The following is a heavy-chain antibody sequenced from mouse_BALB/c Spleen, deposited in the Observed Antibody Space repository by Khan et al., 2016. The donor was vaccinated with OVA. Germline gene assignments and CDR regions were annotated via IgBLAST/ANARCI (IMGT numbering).Heavy chain of an antibody. Sequence: VQLQQSGAELVKPGASVKLSCTASGYNIKDNYMHWVKQRPEQGLEWIGRIDPANGNTEYDPKFQGKATITADTPSNTAYLQLTSLTSEDTAVYYCARWPRGYWGQGPTLTVSS. CDR1: GYNIKDNY. CDR2: IDPANGNT. CDR3: ARWPRGY. J-gene: IGHJ2*01. V-gene: IGHV14-3*02.